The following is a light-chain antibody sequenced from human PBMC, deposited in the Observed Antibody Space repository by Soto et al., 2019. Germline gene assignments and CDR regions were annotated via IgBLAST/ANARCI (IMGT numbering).Light chain of an antibody. J-gene: IGKJ4*01. Sequence: VLTQSPATLSVSPGERVTLSCRASQSVSDNLAWYQQKPGQAPRLLIYGASIRATDIPARFSGSGSGTELSLTISSLQSEDFAVYYFQQYNYGPLNVGGGTQVEIK. CDR2: GAS. CDR3: QQYNYGPLN. V-gene: IGKV3D-15*01. CDR1: QSVSDN.